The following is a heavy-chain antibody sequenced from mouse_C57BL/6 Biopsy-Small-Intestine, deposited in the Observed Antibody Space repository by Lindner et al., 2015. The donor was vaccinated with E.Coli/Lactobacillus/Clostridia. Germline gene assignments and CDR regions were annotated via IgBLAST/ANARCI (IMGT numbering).Heavy chain of an antibody. D-gene: IGHD2-3*01. CDR2: INPNYGTT. Sequence: VQLQESGPELVKPGTSVKISCKASGYLFTDFNMNWVKQSNGKSLEWIGVINPNYGTTSYNQKFKGKATLTVDQSSSTAYMQLNSLTSEDSAVYYCARSGYYSFDYWGQGTTLTVSS. J-gene: IGHJ2*01. CDR1: GYLFTDFN. CDR3: ARSGYYSFDY. V-gene: IGHV1-39*01.